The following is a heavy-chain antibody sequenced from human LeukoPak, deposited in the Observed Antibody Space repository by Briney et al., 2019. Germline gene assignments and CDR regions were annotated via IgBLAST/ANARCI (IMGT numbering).Heavy chain of an antibody. Sequence: GGSLRLSCAASGFTFSSSAMNWVRQAPGKGLAWVSSINNVGSHIYYAGSVRGRFTISRDNAKKSLFLQMNSLRAEDTAVYYCARIAAVGDYYYMDVWGKGTTVTVSS. CDR2: INNVGSHI. V-gene: IGHV3-21*01. D-gene: IGHD2-15*01. CDR3: ARIAAVGDYYYMDV. J-gene: IGHJ6*03. CDR1: GFTFSSSA.